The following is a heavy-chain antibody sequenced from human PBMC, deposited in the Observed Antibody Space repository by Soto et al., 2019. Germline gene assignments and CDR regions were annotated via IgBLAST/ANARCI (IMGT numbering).Heavy chain of an antibody. J-gene: IGHJ4*02. CDR1: RASIYTYS. CDR2: IYSSGSA. CDR3: ATIVGANDY. V-gene: IGHV4-4*07. D-gene: IGHD1-26*01. Sequence: SETLSLTCTVSRASIYTYSWTWIRQPAGKGLQWIGHIYSSGSANYSPSPKSRVSMSVDSSKNQISLKLSSVTAADTAVYYCATIVGANDYWGQGTLVTVSS.